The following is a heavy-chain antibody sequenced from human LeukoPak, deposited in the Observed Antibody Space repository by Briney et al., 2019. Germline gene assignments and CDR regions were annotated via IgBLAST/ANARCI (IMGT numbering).Heavy chain of an antibody. J-gene: IGHJ4*02. CDR1: GFTFSSYE. CDR2: ISSSGSTI. D-gene: IGHD6-19*01. CDR3: ARVEEYSSSGWYGYFDY. V-gene: IGHV3-48*03. Sequence: PGGSLRLSCAASGFTFSSYEMNWVRQAPGKGLEWVSYISSSGSTIYYADSVKGRFTISRDNAKNSLYLQMNSLRAEDTAVYYCARVEEYSSSGWYGYFDYWGQGTLVTVSS.